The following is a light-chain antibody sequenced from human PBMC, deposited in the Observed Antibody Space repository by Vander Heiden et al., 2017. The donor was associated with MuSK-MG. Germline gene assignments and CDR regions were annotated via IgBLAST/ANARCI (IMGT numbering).Light chain of an antibody. V-gene: IGKV1-5*03. CDR2: KAS. CDR3: QQYKSYAWT. CDR1: QSISSW. J-gene: IGKJ1*01. Sequence: DIQMPPSPSTLSASVGDRVTIPCRASQSISSWLAWYQQKPGKAPKLLIDKASSLERGVPSRFRGSGSGTEFTLTISSLQPDDFATYYCQQYKSYAWTFGQGTKVEIK.